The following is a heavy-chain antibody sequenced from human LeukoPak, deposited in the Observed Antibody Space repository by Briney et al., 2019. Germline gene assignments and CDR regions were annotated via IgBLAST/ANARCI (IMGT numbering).Heavy chain of an antibody. CDR2: IYTSGST. CDR1: GGSISSSSYY. D-gene: IGHD6-19*01. J-gene: IGHJ5*02. CDR3: ARAAVALAPKNNWFDP. V-gene: IGHV4-61*02. Sequence: SETLSLTCTVSGGSISSSSYYWSWIRQPAGKGLEWIGRIYTSGSTNYNPSLKSRVTISVDTSKNQFSLKLSSVTAADTAVYYCARAAVALAPKNNWFDPWGQGTLVTVSS.